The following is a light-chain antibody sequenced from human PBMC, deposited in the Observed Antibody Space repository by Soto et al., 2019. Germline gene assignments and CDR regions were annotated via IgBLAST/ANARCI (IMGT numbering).Light chain of an antibody. CDR1: SSDVGGYNY. V-gene: IGLV2-14*01. CDR2: EVS. J-gene: IGLJ3*02. Sequence: QSALTQPASASGSPGPSITISCTRTSSDVGGYNYVSWYQQHPGKAPKLMIYEVSNRPSGVSNRFSGSKSGNTASRTISGLQAEDEADYYCSSYTSSSTWVFGGGTKLTVL. CDR3: SSYTSSSTWV.